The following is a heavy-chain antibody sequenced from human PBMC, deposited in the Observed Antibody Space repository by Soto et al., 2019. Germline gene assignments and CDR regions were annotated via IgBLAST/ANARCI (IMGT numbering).Heavy chain of an antibody. V-gene: IGHV3-48*01. J-gene: IGHJ4*02. D-gene: IGHD3-22*01. CDR1: GLTLSTSS. Sequence: EVQLVESGGMLVQPGGSLRLSCAASGLTLSTSSMNWVRQAPGKGLEWISYIRRHTSVTAYADSVKSRFTISRDSAKNSLYLQMDSLRVEDTAVYYWGKVADSGYYTVDRWGQGTVVTVSS. CDR3: GKVADSGYYTVDR. CDR2: IRRHTSVT.